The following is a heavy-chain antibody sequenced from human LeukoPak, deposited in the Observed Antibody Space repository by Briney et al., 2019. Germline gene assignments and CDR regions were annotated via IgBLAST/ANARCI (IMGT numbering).Heavy chain of an antibody. CDR2: IYTSGST. Sequence: PSETLSLTCTVSGGSISSGSYYWSWIRQPAGKGLEWIGRIYTSGSTNYNPSLKSRVTISVDTSKNQLSLKLSSVTAADTAVYYCAREPGCSSTSCYLETYYYYYMDVWGKGTTVTVSS. J-gene: IGHJ6*03. CDR1: GGSISSGSYY. CDR3: AREPGCSSTSCYLETYYYYYMDV. V-gene: IGHV4-61*02. D-gene: IGHD2-2*01.